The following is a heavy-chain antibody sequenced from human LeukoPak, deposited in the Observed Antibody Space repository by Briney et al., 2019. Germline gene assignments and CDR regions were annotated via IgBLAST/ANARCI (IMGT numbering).Heavy chain of an antibody. CDR2: FRNKPNRYTT. CDR1: GFDFSGFY. Sequence: GVSLKLSCAASGFDFSGFYVHWVPQASGRGLEWVGLFRNKPNRYTTVYAASVKGRFTISRDDSKNTAYLQMNSLKAEDTAVYYCTRQECSGGSCSYVDFWGQGTLVTVSS. D-gene: IGHD2-15*01. V-gene: IGHV3-73*01. J-gene: IGHJ4*02. CDR3: TRQECSGGSCSYVDF.